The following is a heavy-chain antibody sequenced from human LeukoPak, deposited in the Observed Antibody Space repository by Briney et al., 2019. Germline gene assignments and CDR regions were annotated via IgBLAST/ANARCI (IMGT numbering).Heavy chain of an antibody. V-gene: IGHV3-48*03. CDR3: ARDSEEGFDP. CDR1: GFTFSSYE. CDR2: ISSGSTI. Sequence: PGGSLRLSCAASGFTFSSYEMNWVRQAPGKGLEWVSYISSGSTIHYADSVKGRFTISRDNAKNSLYLQMNSLRAEDTAVYYCARDSEEGFDPWGQGTLVTVSS. J-gene: IGHJ5*02.